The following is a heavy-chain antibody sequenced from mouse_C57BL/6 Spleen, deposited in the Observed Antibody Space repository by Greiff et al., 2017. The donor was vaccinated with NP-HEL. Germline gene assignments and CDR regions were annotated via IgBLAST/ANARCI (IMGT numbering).Heavy chain of an antibody. CDR3: ARTNSSGYEDYAMDY. J-gene: IGHJ4*01. CDR2: IHPNSGST. CDR1: GYTFTSYW. V-gene: IGHV1-64*01. Sequence: QVQLQQSGAELVKPGASVKLSCKASGYTFTSYWMHWVKQRPGQGLEWIGMIHPNSGSTNYNEKFKSKATLTVDKSSSTAYMQLSSLTSEDSAVYYCARTNSSGYEDYAMDYWGQRTSVTVSS. D-gene: IGHD3-2*02.